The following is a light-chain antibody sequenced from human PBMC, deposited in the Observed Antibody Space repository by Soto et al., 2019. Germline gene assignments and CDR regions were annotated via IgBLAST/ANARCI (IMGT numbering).Light chain of an antibody. J-gene: IGLJ1*01. CDR3: FSFTATSTHV. V-gene: IGLV2-14*01. Sequence: QSALAQPPSASGSPGQSVTISCTGTSSDVGDNYVSWYQQHLGKAPKLIIYEVNNRPSGVSNRFSGSKSGNTAYLTISGLQVEDEAEYFCFSFTATSTHVFGTGAKLTVL. CDR1: SSDVGDNY. CDR2: EVN.